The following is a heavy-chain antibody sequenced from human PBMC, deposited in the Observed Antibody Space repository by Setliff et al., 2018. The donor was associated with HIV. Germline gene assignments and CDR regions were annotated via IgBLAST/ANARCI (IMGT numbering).Heavy chain of an antibody. CDR2: INWDGGSI. J-gene: IGHJ4*02. V-gene: IGHV3-43*01. CDR1: GFTFDDYT. Sequence: LRLSCAASGFTFDDYTMHWVRQAPGKGLEWVSLINWDGGSIFYADSVRGRFTISRDNGYSSLYLQMNGLRAEDTALYYCARDQSSSWTTGLDYWGQGALVTVSS. D-gene: IGHD6-13*01. CDR3: ARDQSSSWTTGLDY.